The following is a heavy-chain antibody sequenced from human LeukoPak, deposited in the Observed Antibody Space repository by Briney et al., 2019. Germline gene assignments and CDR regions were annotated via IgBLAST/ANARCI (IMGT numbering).Heavy chain of an antibody. D-gene: IGHD6-19*01. V-gene: IGHV1-46*01. CDR3: ARDNRQWLVS. Sequence: GASVKVSCKASGYTFTSYYMHWVRQAPGQGLEWMGIINPSGGSTSYAQKFQGRVTMTRDTSTTTAYMELRSLRPDDTAVYFCARDNRQWLVSWGQGTLVTVSS. CDR1: GYTFTSYY. J-gene: IGHJ5*02. CDR2: INPSGGST.